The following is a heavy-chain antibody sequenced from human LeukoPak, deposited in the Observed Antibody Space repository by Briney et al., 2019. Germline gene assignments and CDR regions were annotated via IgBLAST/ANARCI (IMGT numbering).Heavy chain of an antibody. Sequence: PGGSLRLSCVASGFTFSSYDMHWVRQAPGKGLDWVAFIRYNGSDKYYVASVTGRFTISRDNSKNMLYLQMNSLRTEDTVVYYCAEGSYYAYWGQGILVTVSS. J-gene: IGHJ4*02. CDR3: AEGSYYAY. D-gene: IGHD1-26*01. CDR2: IRYNGSDK. V-gene: IGHV3-30*02. CDR1: GFTFSSYD.